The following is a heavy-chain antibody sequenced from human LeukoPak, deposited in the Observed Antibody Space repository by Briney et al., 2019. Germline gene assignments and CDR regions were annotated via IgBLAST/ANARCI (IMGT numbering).Heavy chain of an antibody. CDR2: MNPNSGNT. D-gene: IGHD4-17*01. Sequence: VSVKVSCKASGYTFTGYYMHWVRQATGQGLEWMGWMNPNSGNTGYAQKFQGRVTMTRNTSISTAYMELSSLRSEDTAVYYCATKHDYGDQLGDYWGQGTLVTVSS. V-gene: IGHV1-8*02. J-gene: IGHJ4*02. CDR1: GYTFTGYY. CDR3: ATKHDYGDQLGDY.